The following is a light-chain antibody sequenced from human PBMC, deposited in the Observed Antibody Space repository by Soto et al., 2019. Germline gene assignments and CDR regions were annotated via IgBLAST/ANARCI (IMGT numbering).Light chain of an antibody. Sequence: DIQMTQSPSSLSASVGDRVTITCRASQDISIWLAWYQQKPGKAPDLLISAASSLQSGVPSRFSGSGSGTDFTITISSLQPEDFATYYCQQASSFPWTFGQGTKVEI. J-gene: IGKJ1*01. CDR3: QQASSFPWT. CDR1: QDISIW. V-gene: IGKV1-12*01. CDR2: AAS.